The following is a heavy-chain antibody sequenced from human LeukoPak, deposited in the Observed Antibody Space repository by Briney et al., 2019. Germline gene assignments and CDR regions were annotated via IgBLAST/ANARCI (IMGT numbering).Heavy chain of an antibody. V-gene: IGHV3-7*01. Sequence: GGSLGLSCAASRFTLSTYWMSWVRQAPGKGLEWVAHIKQDGSQEYYVDSVKGRFTISRDSAKNSLYLQMNSLRAEDTAVYYCARGVPYDSWSGPHYSDYWGQGTLVTVSS. CDR1: RFTLSTYW. CDR2: IKQDGSQE. CDR3: ARGVPYDSWSGPHYSDY. J-gene: IGHJ4*02. D-gene: IGHD3-3*01.